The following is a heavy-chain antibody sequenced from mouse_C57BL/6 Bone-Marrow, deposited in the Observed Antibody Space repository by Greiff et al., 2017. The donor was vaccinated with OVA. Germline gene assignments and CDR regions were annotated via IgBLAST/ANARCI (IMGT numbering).Heavy chain of an antibody. V-gene: IGHV1-64*01. CDR3: ARSRGWSY. CDR1: GYTFTSYW. Sequence: VQLVESGAELVKPGASVKLSCKASGYTFTSYWMHWVKQRPGQGLEWIGMIHPNSGSTNYNEKFKSKATLTVDKSSSTAYMQLSSLTSEDSAVYYCARSRGWSYWGQGTTLTVSS. CDR2: IHPNSGST. J-gene: IGHJ2*01. D-gene: IGHD2-3*01.